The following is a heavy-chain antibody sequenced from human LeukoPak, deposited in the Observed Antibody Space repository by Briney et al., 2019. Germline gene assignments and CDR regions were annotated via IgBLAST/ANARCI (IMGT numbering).Heavy chain of an antibody. V-gene: IGHV1-46*01. D-gene: IGHD3-22*01. CDR3: ARDSPYYYDSSGYYGAIRY. CDR1: GYTFTSYY. CDR2: INPSGGST. Sequence: ASVKVSCKASGYTFTSYYMHWVRQAPGQGLEWMGIINPSGGSTSYAQKFQGRVTMTRDTSTSTVYMELSSLRSEDTAVYYCARDSPYYYDSSGYYGAIRYWGQGTLVTVSP. J-gene: IGHJ4*02.